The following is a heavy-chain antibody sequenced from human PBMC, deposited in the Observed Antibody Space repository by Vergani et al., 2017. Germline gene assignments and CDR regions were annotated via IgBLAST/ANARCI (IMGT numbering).Heavy chain of an antibody. D-gene: IGHD5-18*01. CDR2: INHSGST. J-gene: IGHJ6*03. V-gene: IGHV4-34*01. CDR3: AGGTQPTEGYYYYYYVDF. CDR1: GGSFSGYY. Sequence: QVQLQQWGAGTLKPSGTLSLTCAVFGGSFSGYYSSWIRQPPGKGLEWIGEINHSGSTNYKPSLKSRVSISVDTSKNQFSLKLSSVTAADTAVYYAAGGTQPTEGYYYYYYVDFWGKGTTVIVSS.